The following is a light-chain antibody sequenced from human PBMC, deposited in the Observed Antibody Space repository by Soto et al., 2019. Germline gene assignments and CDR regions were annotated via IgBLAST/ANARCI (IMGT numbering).Light chain of an antibody. V-gene: IGKV1-17*01. CDR3: LQHKTYPWT. J-gene: IGKJ1*01. CDR1: QVIGND. Sequence: DIQMIQSPSSLSASVGDRVTITCRASQVIGNDLGWFQQKPGQAPKRLIYSASFLQTGVPSRFSGSGSGTEFTLTISSLQPDDFATYYCLQHKTYPWTFGQGTKVEIK. CDR2: SAS.